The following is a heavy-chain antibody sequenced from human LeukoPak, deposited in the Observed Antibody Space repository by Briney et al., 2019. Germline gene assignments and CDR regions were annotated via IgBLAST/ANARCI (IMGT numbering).Heavy chain of an antibody. CDR3: AKDIVGAVAGTFDY. J-gene: IGHJ4*02. CDR1: GFTFDDYA. CDR2: ISWNSGSI. Sequence: SLRLSCAASGFTFDDYAMHWVRQAPGKGLEWVSGISWNSGSIGYADSVKGRFTISRDNAKNSLYLQMNSLRAEDTALYYCAKDIVGAVAGTFDYWGQGTLVTVSS. D-gene: IGHD6-19*01. V-gene: IGHV3-9*01.